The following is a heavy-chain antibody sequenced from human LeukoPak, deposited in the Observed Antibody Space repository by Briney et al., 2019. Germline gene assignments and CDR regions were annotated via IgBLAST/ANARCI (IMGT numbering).Heavy chain of an antibody. D-gene: IGHD3-10*01. CDR3: AKVGAPTKPSDVLLWFGESPLGTSTFDY. CDR2: ISGSGGST. CDR1: GFTFSSYA. J-gene: IGHJ4*02. V-gene: IGHV3-23*01. Sequence: PGGSLRLSCAASGFTFSSYAMSWVRQAPGKGLEWVSAISGSGGSTYYADSVKGRFTISRDNSKNTLYLQMNSLRAEDTAVYYCAKVGAPTKPSDVLLWFGESPLGTSTFDYWGQGTLVTVSS.